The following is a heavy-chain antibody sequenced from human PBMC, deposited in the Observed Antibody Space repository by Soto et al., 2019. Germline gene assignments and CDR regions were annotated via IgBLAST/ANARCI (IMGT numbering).Heavy chain of an antibody. J-gene: IGHJ4*02. Sequence: QVQLQESGQGLVKPSQTLSLTCPVSGGSISSGDYYWSWIRQPPGKGLEWIGYIYYSGSTYYNPSLKSRVTISVDTSKNQFSLKLSSVTATDTAVYYCARVGGFGATTIDYWGQGTLVTVSS. CDR2: IYYSGST. V-gene: IGHV4-30-4*01. CDR1: GGSISSGDYY. D-gene: IGHD3-10*01. CDR3: ARVGGFGATTIDY.